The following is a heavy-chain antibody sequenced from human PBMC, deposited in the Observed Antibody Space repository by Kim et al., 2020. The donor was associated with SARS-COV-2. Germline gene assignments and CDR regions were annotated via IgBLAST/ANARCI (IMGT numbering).Heavy chain of an antibody. CDR1: GYTFTSYA. D-gene: IGHD3-10*01. CDR3: ARGGKAYYYGSGSFLNHFDY. Sequence: ASVKVSCKASGYTFTSYAMHWVRQAPGQRLEWMGWINAGNGNTKYSQKFQGRVTITRDTSASTAYMELSSLRSEDTAVYYCARGGKAYYYGSGSFLNHFDYWGQGTLVTVSS. V-gene: IGHV1-3*01. J-gene: IGHJ4*02. CDR2: INAGNGNT.